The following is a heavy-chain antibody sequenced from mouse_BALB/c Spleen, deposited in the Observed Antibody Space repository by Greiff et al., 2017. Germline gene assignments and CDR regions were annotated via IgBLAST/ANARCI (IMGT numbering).Heavy chain of an antibody. V-gene: IGHV1S81*02. D-gene: IGHD2-4*01. J-gene: IGHJ2*01. CDR2: INPSNGGT. CDR3: TIYYDYDEVFDY. CDR1: GYTFTSYY. Sequence: QVQLQQPGAELVKPGASVKLSCKASGYTFTSYYMYWVKQRPGQGLEWIGGINPSNGGTNFNEKFKSKATLTVDKSSSTAYMQLSSLTSEDSAVYYCTIYYDYDEVFDYWGQGTTLTVSS.